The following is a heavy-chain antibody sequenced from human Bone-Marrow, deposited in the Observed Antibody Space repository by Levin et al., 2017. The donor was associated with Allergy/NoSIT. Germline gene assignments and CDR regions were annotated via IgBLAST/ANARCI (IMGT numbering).Heavy chain of an antibody. D-gene: IGHD7-27*01. J-gene: IGHJ6*02. CDR3: AKASPGSLYYYYYGMDV. CDR1: GFTFSSYG. Sequence: QASETLSLTCAASGFTFSSYGMHWVRQAPGKGLEWVAVISYDGSNKYYADSVKGRFTISRDNSKNTLYLQMNSLRAEDTAVYYCAKASPGSLYYYYYGMDVWGQGTTVTVSS. CDR2: ISYDGSNK. V-gene: IGHV3-30*18.